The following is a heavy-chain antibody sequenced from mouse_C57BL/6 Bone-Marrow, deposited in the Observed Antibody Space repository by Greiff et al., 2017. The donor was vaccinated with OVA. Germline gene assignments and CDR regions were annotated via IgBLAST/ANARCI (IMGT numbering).Heavy chain of an antibody. CDR1: GYTFTDYN. J-gene: IGHJ4*01. V-gene: IGHV1-22*01. Sequence: EVKLQESGPELVKPGASVKMSCKASGYTFTDYNMHWVKQSHGKSLEWIGYINPNNGGTSYNQKFKGKATLTVNKSSSTAYMELRSLTSEDSAVYYCAREGDAMDYWGQGTSVTVSS. CDR2: INPNNGGT. CDR3: AREGDAMDY.